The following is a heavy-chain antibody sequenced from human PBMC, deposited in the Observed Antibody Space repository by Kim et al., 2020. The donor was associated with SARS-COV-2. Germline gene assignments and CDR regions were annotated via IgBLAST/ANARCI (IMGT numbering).Heavy chain of an antibody. J-gene: IGHJ3*01. V-gene: IGHV1-2*02. CDR3: ARGANTLSAFDL. Sequence: KYEKRFKGRVTTTRDTSIGTVYMELSRLKSDDTAVYYCARGANTLSAFDLWGQGTMVTVSS.